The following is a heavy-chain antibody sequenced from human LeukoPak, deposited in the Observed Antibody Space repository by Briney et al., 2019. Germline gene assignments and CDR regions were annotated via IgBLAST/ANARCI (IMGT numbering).Heavy chain of an antibody. CDR2: MNPNSGNT. CDR1: GYTFTSYD. V-gene: IGHV1-8*01. CDR3: ARVRVGSWYYFDY. Sequence: ASVKVSCKASGYTFTSYDINWVRQATGQGLEWMGWMNPNSGNTGYAQKFQGRVTMTRDTSTSTVYMELSSLRSEDTAVYYCARVRVGSWYYFDYWGQGTLVTVSS. D-gene: IGHD6-13*01. J-gene: IGHJ4*02.